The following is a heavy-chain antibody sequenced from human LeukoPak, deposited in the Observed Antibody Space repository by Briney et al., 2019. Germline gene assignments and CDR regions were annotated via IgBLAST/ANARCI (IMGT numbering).Heavy chain of an antibody. V-gene: IGHV4-4*07. CDR1: GGSISSYY. CDR3: AREGGVVDFWSGYPDY. Sequence: SETLSLTCTVSGGSISSYYWSWIRQPAGKGLEWIGRIYTSGSTNYNPSLKSRVTMSVDTSKNQFSLKLSSVTAADTAVYYCAREGGVVDFWSGYPDYWGQGTLVTVSS. CDR2: IYTSGST. D-gene: IGHD3-3*01. J-gene: IGHJ4*02.